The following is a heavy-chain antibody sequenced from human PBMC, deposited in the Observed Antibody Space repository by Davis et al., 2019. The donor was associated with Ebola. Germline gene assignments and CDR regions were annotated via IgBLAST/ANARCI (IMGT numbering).Heavy chain of an antibody. Sequence: GGSLRLSCAASGFTFSSYAMHCVRQAPGKGLEWVAVISYDGSNKYYADSVKGRFTISRDNSKNTLYLQMNSLRAEDTAVYYCAREQWLGVYYYGMDVWGKGTTVTVSS. CDR3: AREQWLGVYYYGMDV. D-gene: IGHD6-19*01. J-gene: IGHJ6*04. CDR1: GFTFSSYA. V-gene: IGHV3-30-3*01. CDR2: ISYDGSNK.